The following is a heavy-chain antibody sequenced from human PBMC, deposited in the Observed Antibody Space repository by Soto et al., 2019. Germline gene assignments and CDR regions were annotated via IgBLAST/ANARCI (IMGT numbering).Heavy chain of an antibody. CDR2: IFHSGST. Sequence: QVQLQESGPGLVKPSQTLSLTCSVSRAFINSGGFYYSWIRQPPGKGLEWLGYIFHSGSTLYNPSLRGRLPLSADTSRNQFSLHLTSVTAADTAVYYCVRGGIAGHWFDPWGQGILVTVSS. J-gene: IGHJ5*02. D-gene: IGHD2-15*01. CDR3: VRGGIAGHWFDP. V-gene: IGHV4-31*03. CDR1: RAFINSGGFY.